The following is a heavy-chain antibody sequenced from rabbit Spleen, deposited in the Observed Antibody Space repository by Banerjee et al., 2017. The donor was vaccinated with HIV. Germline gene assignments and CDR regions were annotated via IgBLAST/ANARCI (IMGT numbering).Heavy chain of an antibody. CDR1: GFSFNSGYD. Sequence: QSLEESGGGLVKPGASLTLTCKASGFSFNSGYDMCWVRQAPGKGLEWVACAYAGSSGGTYSATWAKGRFTISKSSSTTVTLQMTSLTVADTATYFCARDTGTSFSTYGMDLWGPGTLVTVS. J-gene: IGHJ6*01. CDR2: AYAGSSGGT. CDR3: ARDTGTSFSTYGMDL. D-gene: IGHD8-1*01. V-gene: IGHV1S40*01.